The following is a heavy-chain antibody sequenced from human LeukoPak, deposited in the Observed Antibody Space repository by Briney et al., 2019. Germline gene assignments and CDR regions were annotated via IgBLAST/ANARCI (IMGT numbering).Heavy chain of an antibody. Sequence: GASVKVSCKASGYTFTGYYMHWVRQAPGQGLEWMGWINPNSGGTNYAQKFQGWVTMTRDTSISTAYMELSRLRSDDTAVYYCARSDYYDSSGYLWWGQGTLVTVSS. CDR3: ARSDYYDSSGYLW. V-gene: IGHV1-2*04. D-gene: IGHD3-22*01. CDR1: GYTFTGYY. J-gene: IGHJ1*01. CDR2: INPNSGGT.